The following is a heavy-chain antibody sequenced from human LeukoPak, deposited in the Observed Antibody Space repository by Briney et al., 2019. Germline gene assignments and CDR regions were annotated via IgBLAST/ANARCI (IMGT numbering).Heavy chain of an antibody. CDR3: AALEMDSGSAIDY. CDR1: RFTFTISA. CDR2: IVVGSGNT. Sequence: ASLKVSSKAPRFTFTISAAQWVRQARGERLGRIGWIVVGSGNTNYAQKFQERVTITRDMSTSTAYMELSSLRSEDTAVYYCAALEMDSGSAIDYWGQGTLVTVSS. J-gene: IGHJ4*02. V-gene: IGHV1-58*01. D-gene: IGHD1-26*01.